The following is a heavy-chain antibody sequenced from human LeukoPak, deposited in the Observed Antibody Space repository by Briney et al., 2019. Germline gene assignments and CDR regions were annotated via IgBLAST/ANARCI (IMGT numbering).Heavy chain of an antibody. CDR1: GGSTSSYY. CDR3: ARAVAGRGDFDY. V-gene: IGHV4-59*08. CDR2: IYYSGST. J-gene: IGHJ4*02. D-gene: IGHD6-19*01. Sequence: SETLSLTCTVSGGSTSSYYWSWIRQPPGKGLEWIGYIYYSGSTNYNPSLKSRVTISVDTSKNQFSLKLSSVTAADMAVYYCARAVAGRGDFDYWGQGTLVTVSS.